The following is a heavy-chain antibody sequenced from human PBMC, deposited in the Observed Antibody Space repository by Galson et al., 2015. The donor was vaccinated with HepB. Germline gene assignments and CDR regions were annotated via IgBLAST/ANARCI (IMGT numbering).Heavy chain of an antibody. CDR1: GFTFGDYA. V-gene: IGHV3-49*03. D-gene: IGHD3-3*01. Sequence: SLRLSCAASGFTFGDYAMSWFRQAPGKGLEWVGFIRSKAYGGTTEYAASVKGRFTISRDDSKSIAYLQMNSLKTEDTAVYYCTREGCGDTIFGVVKCYYYYYYGMDVWGQGTTVTVSS. CDR3: TREGCGDTIFGVVKCYYYYYYGMDV. J-gene: IGHJ6*02. CDR2: IRSKAYGGTT.